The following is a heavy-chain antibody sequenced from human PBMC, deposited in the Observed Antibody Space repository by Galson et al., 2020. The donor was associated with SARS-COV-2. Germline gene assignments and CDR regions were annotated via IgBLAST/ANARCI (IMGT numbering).Heavy chain of an antibody. D-gene: IGHD1-26*01. CDR1: GYMLTTYW. J-gene: IGHJ4*02. Sequence: GESLKISCKASGYMLTTYWIGWVRQLPGKGLEWMGSIFDGDSDTRYSPSFQGHITISADKSINTAYLQWSSLKASDTAKYYCARYSAAWKWGFFDYWGQGSLLTVSS. CDR2: IFDGDSDT. CDR3: ARYSAAWKWGFFDY. V-gene: IGHV5-51*01.